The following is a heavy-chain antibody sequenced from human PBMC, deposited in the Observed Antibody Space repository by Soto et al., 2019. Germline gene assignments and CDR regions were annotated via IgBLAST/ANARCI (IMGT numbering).Heavy chain of an antibody. CDR2: IIGSGGST. Sequence: GGSLRLSWAASGFTFNSYAMSWVRQAHGKGLEWVSTIIGSGGSTYYADSVKGRFSVSRDNSKNTLYLQMNSLRAEDTAVYYCAKDRNYYDSSGYDYWGQGTQVTVSS. V-gene: IGHV3-23*01. J-gene: IGHJ4*02. CDR1: GFTFNSYA. D-gene: IGHD3-22*01. CDR3: AKDRNYYDSSGYDY.